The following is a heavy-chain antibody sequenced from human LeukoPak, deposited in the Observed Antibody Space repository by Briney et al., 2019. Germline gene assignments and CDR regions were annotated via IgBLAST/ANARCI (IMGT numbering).Heavy chain of an antibody. V-gene: IGHV3-23*01. CDR2: ISGNGAHP. CDR3: ARDKWELPTKPDY. CDR1: EFILSSYA. D-gene: IGHD1-26*01. Sequence: GGSLRLSCEASEFILSSYAMGWVRQAPGKGLEWVSSISGNGAHPYYADSVRGRFTISRDNSKNTLYLQMNSLRAEDTAVYYCARDKWELPTKPDYWGQGTLVTVSS. J-gene: IGHJ4*02.